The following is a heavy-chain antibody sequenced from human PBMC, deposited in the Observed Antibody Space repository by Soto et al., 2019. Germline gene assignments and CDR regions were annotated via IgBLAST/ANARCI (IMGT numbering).Heavy chain of an antibody. V-gene: IGHV3-30*18. CDR2: ISYDGSNK. D-gene: IGHD3-10*01. CDR1: GFTFSSYG. J-gene: IGHJ4*02. CDR3: AKDRGFGELSGYFDY. Sequence: QVQLVESGGGVVQPGRSLRLSCAASGFTFSSYGMHWVRQAPGKGLEWVAVISYDGSNKYYADSVKGRFTISRDNSKNTLYLQMNSLRAEDTAVYYCAKDRGFGELSGYFDYWGQGTLVTVSS.